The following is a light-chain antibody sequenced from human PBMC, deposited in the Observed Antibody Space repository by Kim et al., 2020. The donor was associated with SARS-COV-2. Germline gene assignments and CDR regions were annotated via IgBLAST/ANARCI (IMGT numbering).Light chain of an antibody. CDR3: QAWDISTVV. V-gene: IGLV3-1*01. J-gene: IGLJ2*01. CDR1: KLGDKY. CDR2: QDT. Sequence: SVSPGQTASITCSGDKLGDKYACWYQQKPGQSPVLVIYQDTKRPSGIPARFSGSNSGNTATLTISGTQAMDEADYYCQAWDISTVVLGGGTQLTVL.